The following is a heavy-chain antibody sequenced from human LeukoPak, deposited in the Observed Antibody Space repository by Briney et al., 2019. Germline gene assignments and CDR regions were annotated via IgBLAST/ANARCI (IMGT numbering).Heavy chain of an antibody. CDR2: ISSAGGDI. V-gene: IGHV3-21*01. Sequence: VGSLRLSCAASRSTFSSYTFNWGRQAPAKGLEWVSSISSAGGDIYYADSAKGRLPIPRDNAKNSLYLQMNGLRAVDTAVYYCAREIVSRNSFDTWGQGTLVTVSS. J-gene: IGHJ4*02. D-gene: IGHD3-22*01. CDR3: AREIVSRNSFDT. CDR1: RSTFSSYT.